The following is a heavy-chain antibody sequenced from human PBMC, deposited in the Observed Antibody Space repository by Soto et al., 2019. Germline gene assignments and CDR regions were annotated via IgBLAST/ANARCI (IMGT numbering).Heavy chain of an antibody. V-gene: IGHV3-33*06. CDR2: IWYDGSNK. CDR3: AHERITYYYGSGSLDGRYYYYGMDV. Sequence: GGSLRLSCAASGFTFSSYGMHWVRQAPGKGLEWVAVIWYDGSNKYYADSVKGRFTISRDNSKNTLYLQMNSLRAEDTAVYYCAHERITYYYGSGSLDGRYYYYGMDVWGQGTTVTVSS. J-gene: IGHJ6*02. CDR1: GFTFSSYG. D-gene: IGHD3-10*01.